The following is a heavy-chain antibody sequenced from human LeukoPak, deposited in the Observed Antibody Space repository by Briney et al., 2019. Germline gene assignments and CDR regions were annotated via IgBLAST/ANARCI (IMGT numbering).Heavy chain of an antibody. V-gene: IGHV4-38-2*02. Sequence: SETLSLTCAVSGYSISSGFYWGWIRQPPGKGLEWIGSIYYSVSTYYNPSLKRRVTISVDTSKNEFSLKVSSVTAADTAVYYCARDLRTVGARYFDYWGQGTLVTVSS. J-gene: IGHJ4*02. D-gene: IGHD1-26*01. CDR3: ARDLRTVGARYFDY. CDR2: IYYSVST. CDR1: GYSISSGFY.